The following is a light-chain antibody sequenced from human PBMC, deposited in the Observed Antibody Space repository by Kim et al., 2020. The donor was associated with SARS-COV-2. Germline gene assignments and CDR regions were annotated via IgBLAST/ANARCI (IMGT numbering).Light chain of an antibody. CDR3: HSRDSNGNHP. CDR1: SLRSYY. J-gene: IGLJ2*01. Sequence: SSELTQDPAVSVALGRTVRITCQGDSLRSYYASWYQQKPGKAPVLVIYGKNSRPSGIPDRFSGSSSGDTASLTITGDQAEDEADYYCHSRDSNGNHPFGG. V-gene: IGLV3-19*01. CDR2: GKN.